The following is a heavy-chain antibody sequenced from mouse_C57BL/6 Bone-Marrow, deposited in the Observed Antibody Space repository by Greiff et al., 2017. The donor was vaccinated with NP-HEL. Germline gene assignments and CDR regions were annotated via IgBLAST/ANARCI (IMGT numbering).Heavy chain of an antibody. CDR3: ARRNSNPRRYIDV. D-gene: IGHD2-5*01. V-gene: IGHV1-80*01. CDR2: IYPGDGDT. J-gene: IGHJ1*03. Sequence: QVQLQQSGAELVKPGASVKISCKASGYAFSSYWMNWVKQRPGKGLEWIGQIYPGDGDTNYNGKFKGKATLTADKSSSTAYMQLSSLTSEDSAVYFCARRNSNPRRYIDVWGTGTTVTVSS. CDR1: GYAFSSYW.